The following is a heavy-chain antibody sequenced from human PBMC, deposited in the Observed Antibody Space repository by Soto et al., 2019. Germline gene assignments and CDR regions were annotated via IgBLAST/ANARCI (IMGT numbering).Heavy chain of an antibody. J-gene: IGHJ4*02. V-gene: IGHV5-51*01. CDR1: GYSFTGVW. Sequence: VESLKISCNVFGYSFTGVWVGWVRQVPGKGLEWVASIYPRDSDVRYNPSFQGQVTISADRSTTTAYLQWSSPKASDTAIYYCARQHPLDSRVWYDWGQGTLVTVSS. D-gene: IGHD6-19*01. CDR2: IYPRDSDV. CDR3: ARQHPLDSRVWYD.